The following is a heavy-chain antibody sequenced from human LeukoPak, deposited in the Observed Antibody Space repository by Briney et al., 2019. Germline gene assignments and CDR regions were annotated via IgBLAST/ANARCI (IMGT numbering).Heavy chain of an antibody. V-gene: IGHV4-59*08. CDR1: GGSISSYY. J-gene: IGHJ3*01. Sequence: SETLSLTCTVSGGSISSYYWSWIRQPPGKGLEWIGYIYHSGSTYYNPSLKSRVTISVDTSKNQFSLKLSSVTAADTAVYYCARATYYYDSSGYWTLEFDFDVWGQGTMVTVSS. CDR3: ARATYYYDSSGYWTLEFDFDV. CDR2: IYHSGST. D-gene: IGHD3-22*01.